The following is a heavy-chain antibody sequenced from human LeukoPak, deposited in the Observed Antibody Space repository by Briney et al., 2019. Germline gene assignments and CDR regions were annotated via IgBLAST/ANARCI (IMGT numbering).Heavy chain of an antibody. CDR1: GGSISSSSYY. CDR2: IYYSGST. V-gene: IGHV4-39*07. J-gene: IGHJ6*03. Sequence: PSETLSLTCTVSGGSISSSSYYWGWIRQPPGKGLEWIGSIYYSGSTYYNPSLKSRVSISVDTSKNQFSLKLSSVTAAATAVYYCASGEVAAAGMWRNYYYYYMDVWGKGTTVTVSS. D-gene: IGHD6-13*01. CDR3: ASGEVAAAGMWRNYYYYYMDV.